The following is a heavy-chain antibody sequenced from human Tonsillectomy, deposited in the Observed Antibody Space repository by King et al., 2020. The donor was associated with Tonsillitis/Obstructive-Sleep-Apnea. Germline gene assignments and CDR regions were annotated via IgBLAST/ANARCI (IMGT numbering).Heavy chain of an antibody. V-gene: IGHV3-66*01. CDR1: GFTVSSNY. CDR2: IYSGGYT. CDR3: ARDRCSGGTCYSKY. Sequence: VQLVESGGGLVQPGGSLRLSCAASGFTVSSNYMSWVRQAPGKGLEWVSVIYSGGYTYYADSVKGRFTISRDNSKNTLSLQMNSLRAGDTAVYYCARDRCSGGTCYSKYWGQGTLVTVSS. D-gene: IGHD2-15*01. J-gene: IGHJ4*02.